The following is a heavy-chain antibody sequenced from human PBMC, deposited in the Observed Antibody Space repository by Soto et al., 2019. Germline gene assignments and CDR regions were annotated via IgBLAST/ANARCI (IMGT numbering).Heavy chain of an antibody. CDR3: ARDKGGALLKGSDIDV. V-gene: IGHV4-31*03. Sequence: QVQLQESGPRLVKPSQTLSLTCTVSGDSINSHDHYWSWSRQLPGKGLEWIGHIYRSGSASYNPSLQSRLTISIDTSKNQFSLRLSSVTAADTAVYFCARDKGGALLKGSDIDVWGQGTTVTFSS. CDR1: GDSINSHDHY. CDR2: IYRSGSA. J-gene: IGHJ6*02. D-gene: IGHD3-10*01.